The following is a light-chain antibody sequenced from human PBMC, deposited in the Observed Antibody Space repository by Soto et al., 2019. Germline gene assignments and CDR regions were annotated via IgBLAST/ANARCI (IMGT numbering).Light chain of an antibody. CDR1: RRDVGGYNY. CDR3: SSCSKSNTPPFV. J-gene: IGLJ1*01. Sequence: QSVLTQPASVSGSPGQSITISCTGTRRDVGGYNYVSWYQQYPGKSPKLLISEVTSRPSGVYNRFSGSKSGNTASLTMSGLETEDEADYYCSSCSKSNTPPFVFGTGTKVTVL. V-gene: IGLV2-14*01. CDR2: EVT.